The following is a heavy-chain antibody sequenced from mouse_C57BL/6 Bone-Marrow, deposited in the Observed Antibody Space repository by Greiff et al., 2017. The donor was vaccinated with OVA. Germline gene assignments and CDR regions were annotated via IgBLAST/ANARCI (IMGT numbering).Heavy chain of an antibody. CDR1: GYAFSSSW. Sequence: VMLVESGPELVKPGASVKISCKASGYAFSSSWMNWVKQRPGKGLEWIGRIYPGDGDTNYNGKFKGKATLTADKSSSTAYMQRSSLTSEDSAVYFCAIFDGGYAMDYWGQGTSVTVSS. D-gene: IGHD1-2*01. CDR2: IYPGDGDT. J-gene: IGHJ4*01. V-gene: IGHV1-82*01. CDR3: AIFDGGYAMDY.